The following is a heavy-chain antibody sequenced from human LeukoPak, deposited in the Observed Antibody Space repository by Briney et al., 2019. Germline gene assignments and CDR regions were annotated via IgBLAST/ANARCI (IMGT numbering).Heavy chain of an antibody. Sequence: SVKVSCKASGGTFSSYAISWVRQAPGQGLEWMGGIIPIFGTANYAQRFQGRVTITADVSTSTAYMELSSLRSEDTAVYYCARVEYSSSWYSGPTPYGMDVWGQGTTVTVSS. D-gene: IGHD6-13*01. J-gene: IGHJ6*02. CDR1: GGTFSSYA. CDR3: ARVEYSSSWYSGPTPYGMDV. CDR2: IIPIFGTA. V-gene: IGHV1-69*01.